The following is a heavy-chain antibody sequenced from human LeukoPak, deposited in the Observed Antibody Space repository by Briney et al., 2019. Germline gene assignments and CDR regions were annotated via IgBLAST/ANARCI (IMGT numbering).Heavy chain of an antibody. CDR3: AELGITMIGGV. CDR1: GFTFSNAW. D-gene: IGHD3-10*02. CDR2: ISSSGSTI. J-gene: IGHJ6*04. Sequence: GGSLRLSCASSGFTFSNAWMSWVRQAPGKGLEWVSYISSSGSTIYYADSVKGRFTISRDNAKNSLYLQMNSLRAEDTAVYYCAELGITMIGGVWGKGTTVTISS. V-gene: IGHV3-11*04.